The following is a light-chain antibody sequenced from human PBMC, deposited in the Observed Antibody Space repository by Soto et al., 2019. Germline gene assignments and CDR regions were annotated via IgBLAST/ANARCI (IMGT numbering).Light chain of an antibody. V-gene: IGLV1-40*01. Sequence: QSVLTQPPSVSGAPGQRVTISCTGSSSNIGAGYDVHWYQQLPGTAPKLLIYGNSNRPSGVPDRFSGSKSGTSASLAITGLQAADEADYYCQSYDSSRSGFYVFGTGTKLTVL. CDR2: GNS. CDR3: QSYDSSRSGFYV. J-gene: IGLJ1*01. CDR1: SSNIGAGYD.